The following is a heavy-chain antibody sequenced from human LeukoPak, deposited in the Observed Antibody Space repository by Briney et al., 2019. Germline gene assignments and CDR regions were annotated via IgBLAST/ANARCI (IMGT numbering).Heavy chain of an antibody. CDR1: GFTFSSYA. CDR3: AREGNDYGDPAAN. CDR2: ISYDGSNK. D-gene: IGHD4-17*01. V-gene: IGHV3-30*14. J-gene: IGHJ4*02. Sequence: PGGSLRLSCAASGFTFSSYAMHWVRQAPGKGLEWVAVISYDGSNKYYADSVKGRFTISRDNSKNTLYLQVNSLRAEDTAVYYCAREGNDYGDPAANWGQGTLVTVSS.